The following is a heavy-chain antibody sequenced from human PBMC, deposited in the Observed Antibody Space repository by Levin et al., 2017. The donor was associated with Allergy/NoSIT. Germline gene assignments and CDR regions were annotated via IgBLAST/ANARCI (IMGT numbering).Heavy chain of an antibody. D-gene: IGHD3-10*02. CDR3: ASMIRDVTDFDY. V-gene: IGHV3-21*01. J-gene: IGHJ4*02. Sequence: GESLKISCAVSGFPFSTNSMYWVRQAPGKGLEWVASISGSSSYIFHADSVKGRFTISRDNARNSLFLQMNSLRAEDTAVYFCASMIRDVTDFDYWGQGTLVTVSS. CDR1: GFPFSTNS. CDR2: ISGSSSYI.